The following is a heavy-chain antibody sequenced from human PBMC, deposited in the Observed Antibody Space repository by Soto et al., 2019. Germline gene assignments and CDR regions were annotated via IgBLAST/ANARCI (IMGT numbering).Heavy chain of an antibody. D-gene: IGHD5-18*01. CDR3: ARDPRGYSYGSDYYYGMDV. J-gene: IGHJ6*02. Sequence: GGSLILSCGASGFTFSSYCRHWVRQDPGKGLEWVAVIWYDGSNKYYADSVKGRFTISRDNSKNSLYLQMNSLRAEDTAVYYCARDPRGYSYGSDYYYGMDVWGQGTTVTVSS. V-gene: IGHV3-33*01. CDR2: IWYDGSNK. CDR1: GFTFSSYC.